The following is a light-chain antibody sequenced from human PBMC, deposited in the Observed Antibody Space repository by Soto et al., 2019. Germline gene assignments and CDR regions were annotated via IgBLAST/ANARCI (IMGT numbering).Light chain of an antibody. CDR2: GAS. V-gene: IGKV3-20*01. CDR1: QSVTSDY. Sequence: EVAVTQSPGTLSLSPGERATLSCRASQSVTSDYLAWYQQKPGQSPRLLMSGASRRATGVPDGFSGSGSGTDFTRTISRFEPEDFEVYCCQHYAHALWAFGQGTKVQFK. J-gene: IGKJ1*01. CDR3: QHYAHALWA.